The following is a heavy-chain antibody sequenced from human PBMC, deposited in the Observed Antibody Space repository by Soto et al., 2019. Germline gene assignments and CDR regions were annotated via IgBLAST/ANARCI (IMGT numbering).Heavy chain of an antibody. CDR1: GTSIRSSNSY. J-gene: IGHJ3*02. V-gene: IGHV4-39*01. D-gene: IGHD3-10*01. Sequence: QLQLQESGPGLVKPSETLSLTCTVSGTSIRSSNSYWGWIRQPPGKGLEWIGSIYYSGSAYYNPYLKSRVTVSVDSSKNEFSLKMSSVTAADTAVYYCARPVREWGGAFDIWGQGTMVTVST. CDR3: ARPVREWGGAFDI. CDR2: IYYSGSA.